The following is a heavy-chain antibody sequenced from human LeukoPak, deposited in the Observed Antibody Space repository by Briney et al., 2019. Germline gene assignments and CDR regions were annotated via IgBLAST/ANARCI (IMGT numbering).Heavy chain of an antibody. J-gene: IGHJ3*02. CDR2: ISSNGGST. Sequence: GGSLRLSCAASGFTFSNYAMHWVRQAPGKGLEYVSAISSNGGSTYYANSVKGRFTISRDNSKNTLYLQMGSLRAEDTAVYYCAFPGSDNSGGAFDIWGQGTTVTVSS. CDR3: AFPGSDNSGGAFDI. CDR1: GFTFSNYA. V-gene: IGHV3-64*01. D-gene: IGHD2/OR15-2a*01.